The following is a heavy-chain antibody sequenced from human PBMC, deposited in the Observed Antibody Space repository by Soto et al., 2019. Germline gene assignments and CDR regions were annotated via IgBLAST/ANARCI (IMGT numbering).Heavy chain of an antibody. CDR2: ISSSSSTI. J-gene: IGHJ6*02. CDR1: GFTFSTYS. CDR3: ARDPSVVVVAATPYYYYGMDV. V-gene: IGHV3-48*04. D-gene: IGHD2-15*01. Sequence: GGSLRLSCAASGFTFSTYSMNWVRQAPGKGLEWVSYISSSSSTIFYTDSVKGRFTISRDNAKNSLYLQMNSLRAEDTAVYYCARDPSVVVVAATPYYYYGMDVWGQGTTVTV.